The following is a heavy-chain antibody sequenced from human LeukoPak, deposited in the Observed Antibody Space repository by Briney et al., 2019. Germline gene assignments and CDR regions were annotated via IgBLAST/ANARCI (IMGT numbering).Heavy chain of an antibody. CDR2: IYYTGGT. D-gene: IGHD5-24*01. CDR1: GDSISSSSYY. J-gene: IGHJ4*02. CDR3: ARRQSGVATTGIGCFDY. Sequence: SETLSLTCTVSGDSISSSSYYWGWIRQPPGKRLEWIATIYYTGGTAYNPSLKSRVTTFVDTSKNQISLNVSSVTATDTAVYYCARRQSGVATTGIGCFDYWGQGTLVTVSS. V-gene: IGHV4-39*01.